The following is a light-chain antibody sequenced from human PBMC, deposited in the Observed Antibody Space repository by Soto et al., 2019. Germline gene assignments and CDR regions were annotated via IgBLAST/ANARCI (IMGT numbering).Light chain of an antibody. CDR1: SGHSSNA. J-gene: IGLJ2*01. Sequence: QPVLTQSPSASASLGASGKFTCTLSSGHSSNAVAWHQQQPEKGPRYLMKLNSDGSHSKGDGIPDRFSGSSSGAERYLTISSLQSEDEADYYCQTWGTGTVVFGGGTKVTVL. V-gene: IGLV4-69*01. CDR2: LNSDGSH. CDR3: QTWGTGTVV.